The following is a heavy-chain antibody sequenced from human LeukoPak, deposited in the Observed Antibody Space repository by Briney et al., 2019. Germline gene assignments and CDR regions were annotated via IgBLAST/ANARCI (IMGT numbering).Heavy chain of an antibody. J-gene: IGHJ4*02. Sequence: GRSLRLSCAASGFTFSSYGMHWVRQAPGKGLEWEAVISYDGSNKYYADSVKGRFTISRDNSKNTLYLQMNSLRAEDTAVYYCAAFGNADYWGQGTLVTVSS. V-gene: IGHV3-30*03. CDR3: AAFGNADY. D-gene: IGHD4-23*01. CDR1: GFTFSSYG. CDR2: ISYDGSNK.